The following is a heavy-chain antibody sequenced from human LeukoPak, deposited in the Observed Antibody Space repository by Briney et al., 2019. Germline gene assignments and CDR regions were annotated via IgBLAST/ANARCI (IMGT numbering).Heavy chain of an antibody. CDR3: ARGQPGMNWFDP. Sequence: SETLSLTCTVSGGSISSGDYYWSWIRQPPGKGLEWIGEINHSGSTNYNPSLKSRVTISVDTSKNQFSLKLSSVTAADTAVYYCARGQPGMNWFDPWGQGTLVTVSS. V-gene: IGHV4-39*07. CDR1: GGSISSGDYY. J-gene: IGHJ5*02. CDR2: INHSGST.